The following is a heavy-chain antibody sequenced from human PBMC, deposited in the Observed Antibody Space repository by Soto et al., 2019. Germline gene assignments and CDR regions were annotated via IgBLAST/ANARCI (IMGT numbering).Heavy chain of an antibody. CDR2: IISSSSYI. J-gene: IGHJ4*02. CDR1: GFTFSSFS. D-gene: IGHD3-22*01. CDR3: ARDFQGYDSSGYYYSAGGSEDY. Sequence: EVQLVESGGGLVKPGGSLRLSFAFSGFTFSSFSMNWVRQAPGKGLEGVSSIISSSSYIYYADSVKGRFTISRDNAKNSLYLQMNSLRAEDTAVYYCARDFQGYDSSGYYYSAGGSEDYWGQGTLVTVSS. V-gene: IGHV3-21*01.